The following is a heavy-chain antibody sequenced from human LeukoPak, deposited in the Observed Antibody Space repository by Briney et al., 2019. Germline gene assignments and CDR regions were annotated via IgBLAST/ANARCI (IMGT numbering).Heavy chain of an antibody. J-gene: IGHJ3*02. Sequence: GESLKISCKGSGYSFTSYWIGWVRQMPGKGLEWMGIIYPGDSDTRFSPSFQGQVTISADKSISTAYLQWSSLKASDTAMYYCARHRQYYYDNSGWAFDIWGQGTMVTVSS. CDR3: ARHRQYYYDNSGWAFDI. D-gene: IGHD3-22*01. V-gene: IGHV5-51*01. CDR2: IYPGDSDT. CDR1: GYSFTSYW.